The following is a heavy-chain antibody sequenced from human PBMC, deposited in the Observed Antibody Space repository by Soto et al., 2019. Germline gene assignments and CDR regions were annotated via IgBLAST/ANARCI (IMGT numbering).Heavy chain of an antibody. J-gene: IGHJ4*02. Sequence: PGGSLRLSCAASGFTFSSYGMHWVRQAPGKGLEWVAVIWYDGSNKYYADSVKGRFTISRDNSKNTLYLQMNSLRAEDTAVYYCARQGPPPYSGSYYPLYYFDYWGQGTLVTVSS. D-gene: IGHD1-26*01. V-gene: IGHV3-33*01. CDR1: GFTFSSYG. CDR2: IWYDGSNK. CDR3: ARQGPPPYSGSYYPLYYFDY.